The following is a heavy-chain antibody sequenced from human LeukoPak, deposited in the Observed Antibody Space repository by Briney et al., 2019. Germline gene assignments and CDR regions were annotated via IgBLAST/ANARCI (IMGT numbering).Heavy chain of an antibody. CDR2: IRYDGSNK. J-gene: IGHJ4*02. V-gene: IGHV3-30*02. CDR1: GFTLSSYG. Sequence: GGSLRLSCAASGFTLSSYGMHWVRQAPGKGLEWVAFIRYDGSNKYYADSVKGRFTISRDNSANTLWLQMTSLRAEDTAVYYCAKAPVRGVISHLDYWGQGTLVTVSS. D-gene: IGHD3-10*01. CDR3: AKAPVRGVISHLDY.